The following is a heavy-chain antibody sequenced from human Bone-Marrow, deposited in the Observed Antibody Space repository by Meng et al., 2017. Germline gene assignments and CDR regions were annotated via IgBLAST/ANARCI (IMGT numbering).Heavy chain of an antibody. CDR2: ISWDGGST. CDR1: GFTFDDYT. Sequence: GESLKISCAASGFTFDDYTMHWVRQAPGKGLEWVSLISWDGGSTYYADSVKGRFTISRDNSKNSLYLQMNSPRTEDTALYYCAKDQHYYDSSGYRSGYFDYWGQGTLVTVSS. V-gene: IGHV3-43*01. J-gene: IGHJ4*02. D-gene: IGHD3-22*01. CDR3: AKDQHYYDSSGYRSGYFDY.